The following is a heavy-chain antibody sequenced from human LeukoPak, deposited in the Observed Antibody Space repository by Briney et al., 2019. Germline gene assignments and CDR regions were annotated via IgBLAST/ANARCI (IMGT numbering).Heavy chain of an antibody. V-gene: IGHV3-11*04. CDR2: ISSSGSTI. D-gene: IGHD3-3*01. CDR3: ARTGSEAYYDFWSGYYLDY. CDR1: GFTFSDYY. J-gene: IGHJ4*02. Sequence: GGSLRLSCAASGFTFSDYYMSWIRQAPGKGLEWVSYISSSGSTIYYADSVKGRFTISGDNAKNSLYLQMNSLRAEDTAVYYCARTGSEAYYDFWSGYYLDYWGQGTLVTVSS.